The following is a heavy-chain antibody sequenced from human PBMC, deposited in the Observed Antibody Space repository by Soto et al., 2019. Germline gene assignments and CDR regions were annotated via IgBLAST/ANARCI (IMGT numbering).Heavy chain of an antibody. Sequence: SENLSLTCAVYGGSFSGYYWSWIRQPPGKGLEWIGEINHSGSTNYNPSLKSRVTISVDTSKNQFSLKLSSVTAADTAVYYCARRSGSYLYYGMDVWGQGATVT. D-gene: IGHD3-10*01. CDR3: ARRSGSYLYYGMDV. J-gene: IGHJ6*02. CDR1: GGSFSGYY. V-gene: IGHV4-34*01. CDR2: INHSGST.